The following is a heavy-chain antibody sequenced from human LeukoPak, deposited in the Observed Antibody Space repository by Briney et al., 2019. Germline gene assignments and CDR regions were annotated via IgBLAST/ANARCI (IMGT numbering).Heavy chain of an antibody. Sequence: SETLSLTCTVSAGSIGNYYWSWIRQPAGKGLEWIGRIYSSGNTNYNPSLKSRVTMSVDTSKNQFSLKLSSVTAADTAVYYCAKQRWLQNPFDYWGQGTLVTVSS. CDR1: AGSIGNYY. CDR3: AKQRWLQNPFDY. V-gene: IGHV4-4*07. J-gene: IGHJ4*02. D-gene: IGHD5-24*01. CDR2: IYSSGNT.